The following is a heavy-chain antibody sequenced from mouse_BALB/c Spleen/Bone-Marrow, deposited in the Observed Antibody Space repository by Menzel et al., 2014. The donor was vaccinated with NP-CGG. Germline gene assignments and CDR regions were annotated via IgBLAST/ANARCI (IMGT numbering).Heavy chain of an antibody. J-gene: IGHJ4*01. V-gene: IGHV1-47*01. CDR1: GYTFTTYP. Sequence: VQRVEPGAELVKPGASVKMSCKAFGYTFTTYPIEWMKQNHGKSLEGIGNFHPYNVDTKYNEKLKGKAKLTVEKSSSTVYLELSRLTSDDSAVYYCARGRRMDYWGQGTSVTVSS. CDR3: ARGRRMDY. CDR2: FHPYNVDT.